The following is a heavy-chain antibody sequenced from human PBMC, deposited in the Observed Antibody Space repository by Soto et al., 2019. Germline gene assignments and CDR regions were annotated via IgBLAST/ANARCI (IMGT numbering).Heavy chain of an antibody. J-gene: IGHJ4*02. Sequence: QVQLQEAGPGLVKPSETLSLTCSVSGGSISNHYWSWLRQPPGKGLEWIGYIYYNGNTNYNPSLKSRVTMSVDTSRNHISLKLTTVTAADTAVYYCTRANWYSEYWGQGTLVTVSS. D-gene: IGHD7-27*01. CDR2: IYYNGNT. CDR1: GGSISNHY. CDR3: TRANWYSEY. V-gene: IGHV4-59*11.